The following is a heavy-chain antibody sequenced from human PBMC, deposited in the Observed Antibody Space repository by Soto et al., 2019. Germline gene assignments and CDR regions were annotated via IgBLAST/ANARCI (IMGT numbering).Heavy chain of an antibody. J-gene: IGHJ4*02. CDR3: VEDYYDSSGYSKG. Sequence: GGSPRLSCSASGFTFSSYAMHWVRQAPGKGLEYVSAISSNGGSTYYADSVKGRFTISRDNSKNTLYLQMSSLRAEDTAVYYCVEDYYDSSGYSKGWGQGTLVTVSS. D-gene: IGHD3-22*01. CDR1: GFTFSSYA. V-gene: IGHV3-64D*08. CDR2: ISSNGGST.